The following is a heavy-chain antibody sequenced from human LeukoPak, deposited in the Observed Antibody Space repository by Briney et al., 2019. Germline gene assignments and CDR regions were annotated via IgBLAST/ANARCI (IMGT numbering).Heavy chain of an antibody. CDR3: AKRGS. V-gene: IGHV3-30*02. J-gene: IGHJ5*02. Sequence: PGGSLRLSCAASGFTFSTYGMHWVRQVPGKGLEWVAFIRYDGSNKYYAGSVKGRFTISRDNSKNTLYLQMNGLRAEDTAVYYCAKRGSWGQGTLVTVSS. D-gene: IGHD3-10*01. CDR1: GFTFSTYG. CDR2: IRYDGSNK.